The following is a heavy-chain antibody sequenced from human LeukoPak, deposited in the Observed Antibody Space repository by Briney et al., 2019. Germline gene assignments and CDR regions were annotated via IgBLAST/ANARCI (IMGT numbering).Heavy chain of an antibody. J-gene: IGHJ5*02. CDR3: ARTRDDSRGYHKGWFDP. CDR2: IFAGGNT. V-gene: IGHV3-53*01. CDR1: GLTVSTNY. D-gene: IGHD3-22*01. Sequence: GGSLRLSCAASGLTVSTNYMSWVRQAPGKGLEWVSVIFAGGNTYYADSVKGRFTISRDNSKNTVYLQMNSLRAEDTAVYYCARTRDDSRGYHKGWFDPWGQGTLVTVS.